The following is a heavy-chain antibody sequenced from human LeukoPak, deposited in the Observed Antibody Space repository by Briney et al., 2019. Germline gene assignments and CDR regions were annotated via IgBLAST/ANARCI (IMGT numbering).Heavy chain of an antibody. J-gene: IGHJ6*02. CDR1: GYSFTSYW. V-gene: IGHV5-51*01. D-gene: IGHD3-3*01. Sequence: GESLKISCKGSGYSFTSYWIGWVRQMPGKGLEWMGIIYPGDSDTRYSPSFQGQVTISADKSISTAYLQWSSLKASDTAMYYCARQSEWRYDFWSPGHYYYGMDVWGQGTTVTVSS. CDR2: IYPGDSDT. CDR3: ARQSEWRYDFWSPGHYYYGMDV.